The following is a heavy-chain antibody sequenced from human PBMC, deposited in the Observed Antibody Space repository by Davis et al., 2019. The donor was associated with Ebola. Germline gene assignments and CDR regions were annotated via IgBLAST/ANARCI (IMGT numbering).Heavy chain of an antibody. V-gene: IGHV3-7*01. J-gene: IGHJ5*02. CDR1: GFTFSDFW. CDR3: VRGGYYFDP. CDR2: IKEDGSQK. Sequence: PGGSLRLSCKVSGFTFSDFWMSWVRQAPGKGLEWVANIKEDGSQKNYVDSVKGRFTISRDNAQNSLFLQMNNVRLEDTALYYCVRGGYYFDPWGQGTQVTVSS. D-gene: IGHD1-26*01.